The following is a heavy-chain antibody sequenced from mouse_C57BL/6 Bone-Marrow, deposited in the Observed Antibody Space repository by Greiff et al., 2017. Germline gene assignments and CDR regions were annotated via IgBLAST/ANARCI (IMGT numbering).Heavy chain of an antibody. CDR2: IDPSDSYT. CDR1: GYTFTSYW. D-gene: IGHD2-5*01. V-gene: IGHV1-69*01. CDR3: ARSGYSNYVYYYAMDY. J-gene: IGHJ4*01. Sequence: QVQLQQPGAELVMPGASVKLSCKASGYTFTSYWMHWVKQRPGQGLEWIGEIDPSDSYTNSNQKFKGKSTLTVNKSSSTAYMQLSSLTSEDSAVSYCARSGYSNYVYYYAMDYWGQGTSVTVSS.